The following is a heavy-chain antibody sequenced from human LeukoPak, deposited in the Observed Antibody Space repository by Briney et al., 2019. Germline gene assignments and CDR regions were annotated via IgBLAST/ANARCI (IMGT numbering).Heavy chain of an antibody. CDR2: IYYSGST. J-gene: IGHJ5*02. CDR1: GGSISSYY. CDR3: ARERYYDSSGSLNWFDP. Sequence: SETLSLTCTVSGGSISSYYWSWIRQPPGKGLEWFGYIYYSGSTNYNPSLKSRVTISVDTSKNQFSLKLSSVTAADTAVYYCARERYYDSSGSLNWFDPWGQGTLVTVSS. D-gene: IGHD3-22*01. V-gene: IGHV4-59*01.